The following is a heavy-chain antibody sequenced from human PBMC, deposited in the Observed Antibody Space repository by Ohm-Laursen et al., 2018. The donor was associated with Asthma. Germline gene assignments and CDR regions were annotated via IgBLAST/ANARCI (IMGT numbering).Heavy chain of an antibody. D-gene: IGHD6-19*01. CDR2: IYYSGST. Sequence: SQTLSLTCTVSGGSISSGGYYWSWIRQHPGKGLEWIGYIYYSGSTYYNPSLKSRVTISVDTSKNQFSLKLSSVTAADTAVYYCARGVAVAAHGGLGFDYWGQGTLVTVSS. CDR3: ARGVAVAAHGGLGFDY. J-gene: IGHJ4*02. CDR1: GGSISSGGYY. V-gene: IGHV4-31*03.